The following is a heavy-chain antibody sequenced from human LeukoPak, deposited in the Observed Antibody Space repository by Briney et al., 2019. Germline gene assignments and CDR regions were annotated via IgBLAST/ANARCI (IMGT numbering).Heavy chain of an antibody. CDR3: ARDPHIAAAGTIFDY. CDR1: GFTFSSCS. CDR2: IIASRTSR. J-gene: IGHJ4*02. Sequence: GGSLRLSCVVSGFTFSSCSMNWVRQAPGKGLEWVSYIIASRTSRYYADSVKGRFTISRDNAKNSLFLQMNSLRDEDSAVYYCARDPHIAAAGTIFDYWGQGTLVTVSA. V-gene: IGHV3-48*02. D-gene: IGHD6-13*01.